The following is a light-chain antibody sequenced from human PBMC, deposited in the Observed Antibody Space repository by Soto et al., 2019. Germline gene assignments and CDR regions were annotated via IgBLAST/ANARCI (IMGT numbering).Light chain of an antibody. J-gene: IGKJ4*01. CDR3: QQRNKWPPVT. Sequence: EIVLTQSPATLSLSPGERATLSCWASQSVRNSLAWYQHKPGQAPRLLIYDASNRATGVPTRFSGSGSGTDFTLTISSLEPEDFAVYYCQQRNKWPPVTFGGGTKVDIK. V-gene: IGKV3-11*01. CDR1: QSVRNS. CDR2: DAS.